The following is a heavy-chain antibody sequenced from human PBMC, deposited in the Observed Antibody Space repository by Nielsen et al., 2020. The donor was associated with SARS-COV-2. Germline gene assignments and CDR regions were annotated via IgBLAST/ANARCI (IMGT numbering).Heavy chain of an antibody. CDR1: GYTLTELS. D-gene: IGHD3-3*01. CDR2: FDPEDGET. CDR3: ASCHTIFGGVPPHYYYYGMDV. J-gene: IGHJ6*02. Sequence: ASVKVSCKVSGYTLTELSMHWVRQAPGKGLEWMGGFDPEDGETNYAQKFQGRVTITADESTSTAYMELSSLRSEDTAVYYCASCHTIFGGVPPHYYYYGMDVWGQGTTVTVSS. V-gene: IGHV1-24*01.